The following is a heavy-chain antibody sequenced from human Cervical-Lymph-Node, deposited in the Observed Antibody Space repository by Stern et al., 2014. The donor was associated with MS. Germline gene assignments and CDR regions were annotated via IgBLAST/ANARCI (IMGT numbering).Heavy chain of an antibody. J-gene: IGHJ4*02. Sequence: QVQLVQSGSELKKPGASVKISCEASGYNFISYAVNWVRQAPGQGLEWMVSINTNTGKTTYAQGFTGRFLFSLDTSVSTTYLQINSLKTEDTAVYYCARDFVETPMITRSDYLDYWGQGTLVAVSS. D-gene: IGHD5-18*01. V-gene: IGHV7-4-1*02. CDR2: INTNTGKT. CDR3: ARDFVETPMITRSDYLDY. CDR1: GYNFISYA.